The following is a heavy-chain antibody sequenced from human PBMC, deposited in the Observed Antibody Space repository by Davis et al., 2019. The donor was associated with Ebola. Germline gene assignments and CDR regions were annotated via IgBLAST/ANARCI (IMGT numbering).Heavy chain of an antibody. CDR2: VSGSGGST. D-gene: IGHD3-22*01. J-gene: IGHJ6*03. CDR3: GKNHLREKTYYFYMDV. V-gene: IGHV3-23*01. CDR1: DFNIRPYG. Sequence: GESLKISCATPDFNIRPYGMTWVRQAPGKGLEWVSIVSGSGGSTYYAYSVKGRFTISRDYSNNTLYLQMKSLRAEDTATYYCGKNHLREKTYYFYMDVWGKGITVIVSS.